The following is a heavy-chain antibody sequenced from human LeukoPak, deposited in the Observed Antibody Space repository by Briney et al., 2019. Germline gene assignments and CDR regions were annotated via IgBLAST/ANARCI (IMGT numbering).Heavy chain of an antibody. Sequence: GGSLRLSCAASGFNFGAYTINWVRQAPGKGLEWVSCIFSRSESILYADSVKGRFSISRDNAKNTLYLQMNSLRAEDTAVYYCARRSSGSPPYYFGYWGQGTLVTVSS. J-gene: IGHJ4*02. V-gene: IGHV3-21*01. CDR1: GFNFGAYT. CDR3: ARRSSGSPPYYFGY. D-gene: IGHD1-26*01. CDR2: IFSRSESI.